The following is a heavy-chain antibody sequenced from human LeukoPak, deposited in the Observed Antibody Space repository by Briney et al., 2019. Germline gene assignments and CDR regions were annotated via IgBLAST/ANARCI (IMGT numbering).Heavy chain of an antibody. CDR2: INTNTGNP. J-gene: IGHJ4*02. CDR3: ARDDCSGGGCSFDY. V-gene: IGHV7-4-1*02. CDR1: GGTFSSYA. Sequence: ASVKVSCKASGGTFSSYAMNWVRQAPGQGLEWMGWINTNTGNPTYAQGFAGRFVFSLDSSVSTAYLQISSLKAEDTAVYYCARDDCSGGGCSFDYWGQGTLVTVSS. D-gene: IGHD2-15*01.